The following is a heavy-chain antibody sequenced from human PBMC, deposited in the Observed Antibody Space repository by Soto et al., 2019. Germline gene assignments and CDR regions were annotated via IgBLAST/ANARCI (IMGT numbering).Heavy chain of an antibody. CDR2: TYYRSKWYN. CDR3: ARGEERVAMPSGY. Sequence: SQTLSLTCAISGDSVSRDSAAWNWMRQSPSRGLERLGRTYYRSKWYNDYAVSVKSRIIINPDISRNQFSLQLKSVTREDTALYYCARGEERVAMPSGYWGQGTMVTVSS. D-gene: IGHD2-2*01. V-gene: IGHV6-1*01. J-gene: IGHJ4*02. CDR1: GDSVSRDSAA.